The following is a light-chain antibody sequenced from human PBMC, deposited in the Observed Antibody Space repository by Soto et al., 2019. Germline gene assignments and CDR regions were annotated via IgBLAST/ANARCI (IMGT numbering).Light chain of an antibody. CDR3: QYHEPFPTWT. CDR1: QIVSSY. Sequence: TQSPSTLSLSPGERAPLSCRPSQIVSSYSAWYQHKPGQAPRLLIYDASNRATGIPARFSVSGSGTDFTLTITILGPEALAVYVCQYHEPFPTWTFGQGTKVDI. J-gene: IGKJ1*01. V-gene: IGKV3-11*01. CDR2: DAS.